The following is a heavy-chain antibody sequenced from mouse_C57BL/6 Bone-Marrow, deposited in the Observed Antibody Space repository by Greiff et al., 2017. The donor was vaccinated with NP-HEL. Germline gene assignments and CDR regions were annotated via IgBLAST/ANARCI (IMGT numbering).Heavy chain of an antibody. V-gene: IGHV5-15*01. Sequence: EVQLQQSGGGLVQPGGSLKLSCAASGFTFSDYGMAWVRQAPRKGPEWVAFISNLAYSIYYADTVTGRFTISRENAKNTLYLEMSSLRSEDTAMYYCARGANWDMFAYWGQGTLVTVSA. CDR3: ARGANWDMFAY. CDR2: ISNLAYSI. CDR1: GFTFSDYG. D-gene: IGHD4-1*01. J-gene: IGHJ3*01.